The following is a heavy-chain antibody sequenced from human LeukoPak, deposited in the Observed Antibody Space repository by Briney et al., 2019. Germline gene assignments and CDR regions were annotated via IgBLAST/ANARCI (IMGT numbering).Heavy chain of an antibody. J-gene: IGHJ4*02. CDR2: VYYSGAT. CDR1: GGSISNYY. D-gene: IGHD6-19*01. CDR3: ARLYSSGWYYFDY. Sequence: SETLSLTCTVSGGSISNYYWGWIRQPPGKGLEWIGSVYYSGATHYNPSLMSRVTISIDTSESRFSLRLSSATAADTAVYYCARLYSSGWYYFDYWGQGTLVTVSS. V-gene: IGHV4-39*01.